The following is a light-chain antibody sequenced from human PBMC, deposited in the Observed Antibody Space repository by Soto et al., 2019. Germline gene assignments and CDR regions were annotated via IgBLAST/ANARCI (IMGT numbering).Light chain of an antibody. J-gene: IGKJ1*01. CDR2: GAS. CDR3: QPYGSSPRT. V-gene: IGKV3-20*01. Sequence: EIVLTQSPGTLSLSPGERATLSGRSSQSVSSNYLAWYQQKPGQAPRLLIFGASSRATGITDRFSGSGSGTDFTLTITRLEPEDFAVYYCQPYGSSPRTVGQGTQVDIK. CDR1: QSVSSNY.